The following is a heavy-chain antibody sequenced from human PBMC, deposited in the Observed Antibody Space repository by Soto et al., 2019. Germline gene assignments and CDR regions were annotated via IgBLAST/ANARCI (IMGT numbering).Heavy chain of an antibody. D-gene: IGHD5-18*01. CDR1: GFTLSHYW. CDR3: VRSSSGCFDH. Sequence: EVQLLESGGGLVQPGGTLTLSCAASGFTLSHYWMHWVRQAPGRGLVWVSRVNYEGTSAHYADSVKGRFTISRDNAKNTLYLQMSSLRAEDTAIYYCVRSSSGCFDHWGQGAVVTVSS. CDR2: VNYEGTSA. V-gene: IGHV3-74*01. J-gene: IGHJ4*02.